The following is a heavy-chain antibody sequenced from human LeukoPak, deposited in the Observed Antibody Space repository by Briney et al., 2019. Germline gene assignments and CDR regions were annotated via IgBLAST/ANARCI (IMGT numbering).Heavy chain of an antibody. CDR3: AREIFGSGSYPAF. V-gene: IGHV3-33*01. Sequence: GGSLRLSCAAYGFSFNTYAMHWVRQAPGPGLEWVALILHDGSHKYYSNSVRGQFTISRDNSKNTVSLQMNNLRPEDTAVYYCAREIFGSGSYPAFWGQGTLVTVSS. CDR1: GFSFNTYA. J-gene: IGHJ4*02. D-gene: IGHD3-10*01. CDR2: ILHDGSHK.